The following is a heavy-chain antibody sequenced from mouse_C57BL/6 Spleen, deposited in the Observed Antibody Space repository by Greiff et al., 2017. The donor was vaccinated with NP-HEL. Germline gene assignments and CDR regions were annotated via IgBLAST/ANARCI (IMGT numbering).Heavy chain of an antibody. Sequence: VQLQQSGPVLVKPGASVKMSCKASGYTFTDYYMNWVKQSHGKSLEWIGVINPYNGGTSYNQKFKGKATLTVDKSSSTAYMELNSLTSEDSAVYYCARLSTVVPNYYAMDYWGQGTSVTVSS. D-gene: IGHD1-1*01. V-gene: IGHV1-19*01. CDR3: ARLSTVVPNYYAMDY. CDR1: GYTFTDYY. J-gene: IGHJ4*01. CDR2: INPYNGGT.